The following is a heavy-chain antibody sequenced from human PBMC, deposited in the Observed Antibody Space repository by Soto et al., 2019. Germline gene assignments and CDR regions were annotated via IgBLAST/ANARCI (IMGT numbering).Heavy chain of an antibody. J-gene: IGHJ4*02. V-gene: IGHV3-23*01. CDR1: GFTFSKYV. CDR2: ISGSAGTT. Sequence: VGSLRHSCEASGFTFSKYVMSWVRQAPGKGLEWVSAISGSAGTTYYADSVKGRFTISRDNSKNTLYLQMNSLRADDTAVYFSAKDYSSSYALDYWGQGTLVTVSS. D-gene: IGHD2-21*01. CDR3: AKDYSSSYALDY.